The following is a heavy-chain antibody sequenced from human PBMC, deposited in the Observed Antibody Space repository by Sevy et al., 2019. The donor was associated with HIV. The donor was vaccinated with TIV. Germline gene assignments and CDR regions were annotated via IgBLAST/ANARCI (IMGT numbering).Heavy chain of an antibody. D-gene: IGHD3-3*01. V-gene: IGHV3-15*01. CDR2: IKSKTDGGTT. Sequence: GGSLRLSCAASGFTFSNAWMSWVRQAPGKGLEWVGRIKSKTDGGTTDYAAPVKGRFTISRDDSKNTLYLQMNSLKTEDTAVYYCTTDVLRFVETYAFDIWGQGTMVTVSS. J-gene: IGHJ3*02. CDR1: GFTFSNAW. CDR3: TTDVLRFVETYAFDI.